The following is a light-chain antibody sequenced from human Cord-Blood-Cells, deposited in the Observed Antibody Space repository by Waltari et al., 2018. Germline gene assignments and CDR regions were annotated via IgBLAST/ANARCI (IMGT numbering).Light chain of an antibody. Sequence: SYELTQPPSVSVSPGQTASITCSGDKLGDKYVCWYQQKPGQSPVLVIYQDSKRPSGIPERFSGSNSGNTATLTIRGTQAMDEADYFCQAWDSSTVVFGGGTKLTVL. CDR3: QAWDSSTVV. CDR2: QDS. CDR1: KLGDKY. J-gene: IGLJ2*01. V-gene: IGLV3-1*01.